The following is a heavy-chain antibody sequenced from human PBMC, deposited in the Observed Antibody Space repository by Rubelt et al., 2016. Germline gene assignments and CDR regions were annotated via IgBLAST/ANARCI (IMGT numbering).Heavy chain of an antibody. D-gene: IGHD1-14*01. CDR3: ARGRMTDY. CDR2: IIPFRGLA. Sequence: QVQLVQSGAEVKKPGSSVKVSCKASGGTFSSYAISWVRQASGQGLEWMGRIIPFRGLANYAQKFPGRGTITADKSTSTAYMELSSLRSEDTAVYYCARGRMTDYWGQGTLVTVSS. CDR1: GGTFSSYA. J-gene: IGHJ4*02. V-gene: IGHV1-69*09.